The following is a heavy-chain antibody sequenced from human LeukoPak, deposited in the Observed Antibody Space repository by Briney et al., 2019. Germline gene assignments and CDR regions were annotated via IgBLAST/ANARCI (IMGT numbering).Heavy chain of an antibody. CDR2: IYYSGST. V-gene: IGHV4-39*07. CDR1: GGSISSSSYY. Sequence: SETLSLTCTVSGGSISSSSYYWGWIRQPPGKGLEWIGTIYYSGSTYYNPSLKSRVTISVDTTKNQFSLKLSSVTAADTAVYYCARLYYYYYYMDVWGKGTTVTVSS. CDR3: ARLYYYYYYMDV. J-gene: IGHJ6*03.